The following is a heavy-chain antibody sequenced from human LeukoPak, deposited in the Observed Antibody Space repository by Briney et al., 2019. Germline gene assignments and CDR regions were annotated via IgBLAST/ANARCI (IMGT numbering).Heavy chain of an antibody. CDR3: ARVGYSSGYLFDY. CDR2: INHSGST. D-gene: IGHD3-22*01. V-gene: IGHV4-34*01. Sequence: SETLSLTCAVYGGSLGGYYWSWIRQPPGKGLEWIGEINHSGSTNYNPSLKSRVTISVDTSKNQFSLKLSSVTAADTAVYYCARVGYSSGYLFDYWGQGTLVTVSS. J-gene: IGHJ4*02. CDR1: GGSLGGYY.